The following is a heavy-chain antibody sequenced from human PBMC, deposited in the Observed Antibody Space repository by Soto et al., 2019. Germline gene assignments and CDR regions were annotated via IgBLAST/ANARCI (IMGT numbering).Heavy chain of an antibody. V-gene: IGHV3-74*01. CDR3: ARDDKGGNYFEI. D-gene: IGHD3-22*01. CDR2: HDPHWSEI. Sequence: EVRLVESGGGLVPPGASLKLSCLASGFSVNQYQMTWVRQAPGKGLVWVARHDPHWSEIGYAGSVRGRFTISTDNAKNTLDLITTNLREEDTALYFCARDDKGGNYFEIWGRGTQVTVSS. J-gene: IGHJ4*02. CDR1: GFSVNQYQ.